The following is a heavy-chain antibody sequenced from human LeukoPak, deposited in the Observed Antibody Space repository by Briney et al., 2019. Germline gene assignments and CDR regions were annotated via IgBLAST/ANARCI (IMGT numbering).Heavy chain of an antibody. Sequence: ASVKVSCKVSGYTLTELSMHWVRQAPGKGLEWVGGFDPEDGETIYAQKFQGRVTMTEDTSTDTAYMELSSLRSEDTAVYYCATDFWSGPYFDYWGQGTLVTVSS. D-gene: IGHD3-3*01. CDR2: FDPEDGET. V-gene: IGHV1-24*01. J-gene: IGHJ4*02. CDR3: ATDFWSGPYFDY. CDR1: GYTLTELS.